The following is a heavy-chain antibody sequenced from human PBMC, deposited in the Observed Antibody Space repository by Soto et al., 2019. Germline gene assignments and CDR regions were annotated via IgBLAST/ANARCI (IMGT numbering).Heavy chain of an antibody. V-gene: IGHV4-34*01. D-gene: IGHD1-1*01. CDR3: ARVERGTATTVVDAFDI. J-gene: IGHJ3*02. Sequence: QVQLQQWGAGLLKPSETLSLTCAVYGGFVSSGSYYWSWIRQPPGKGLEWIGEMSHSGGTHFNPCLTRRVSISVDTSKNQFSLKMSSVTAADTALYYCARVERGTATTVVDAFDIWGPGTMVTVSS. CDR1: GGFVSSGSYY. CDR2: MSHSGGT.